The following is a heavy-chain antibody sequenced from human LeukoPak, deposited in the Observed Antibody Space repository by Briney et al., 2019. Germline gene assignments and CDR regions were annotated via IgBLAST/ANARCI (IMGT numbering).Heavy chain of an antibody. CDR2: ISAYNGHT. Sequence: ASVKVSCKASGYTFTSYGMSRVRQAPGQGLEWMGWISAYNGHTDYAQKVQGRVTMTTDTSTSTAYMELRSLRSDDTAVYYCAREVTMVRGVITKYYYNGMDVWGQGTTVTVSS. D-gene: IGHD3-10*01. V-gene: IGHV1-18*01. CDR1: GYTFTSYG. J-gene: IGHJ6*02. CDR3: AREVTMVRGVITKYYYNGMDV.